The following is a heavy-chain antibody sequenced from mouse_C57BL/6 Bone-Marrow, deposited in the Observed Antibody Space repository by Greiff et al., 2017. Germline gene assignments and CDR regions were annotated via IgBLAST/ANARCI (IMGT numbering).Heavy chain of an antibody. D-gene: IGHD2-4*01. V-gene: IGHV5-6*02. Sequence: EVKLEESGGDLVKPGGSLKLSCAASGFTFSSYGMSWVRQTPDKRLEWVATISSGGSYTYYPDSVKGRFTISRDNAKNTLYLQMSSLKSEDTAMYYCARHGGLRQGWGQGTLVTVSA. CDR3: ARHGGLRQG. CDR2: ISSGGSYT. CDR1: GFTFSSYG. J-gene: IGHJ3*02.